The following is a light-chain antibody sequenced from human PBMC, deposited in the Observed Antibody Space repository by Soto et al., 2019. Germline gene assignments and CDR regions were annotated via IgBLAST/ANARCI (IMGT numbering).Light chain of an antibody. CDR3: QQYGSRPWT. Sequence: EIVLTQSPGTLSLSPGEGATLSCRASQSVSRNYLAWYQQKPGQAPRLLIYTASRRATGIPDRFSGSGSGTDFTLTISRLEPEDFAVYYCQQYGSRPWTFGQGTKVDIK. CDR1: QSVSRNY. V-gene: IGKV3-20*01. CDR2: TAS. J-gene: IGKJ1*01.